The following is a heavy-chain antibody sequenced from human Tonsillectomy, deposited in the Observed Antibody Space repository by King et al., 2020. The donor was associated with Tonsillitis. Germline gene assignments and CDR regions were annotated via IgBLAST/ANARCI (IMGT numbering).Heavy chain of an antibody. Sequence: VQLVESGAEVIKPGESLRISWKGSGYSFTNYLISWVRQLPGNGLEWMGSIDPSDSYTNYSPSFQGHVTIAADKSISTAYLQWNRLKASDSAMYDCARHSDYGDYALSFDPWGQGTLVTVSS. J-gene: IGHJ5*02. CDR2: IDPSDSYT. CDR1: GYSFTNYL. CDR3: ARHSDYGDYALSFDP. V-gene: IGHV5-10-1*03. D-gene: IGHD4-17*01.